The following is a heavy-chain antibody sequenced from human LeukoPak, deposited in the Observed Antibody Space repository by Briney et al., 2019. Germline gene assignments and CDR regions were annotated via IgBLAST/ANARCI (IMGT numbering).Heavy chain of an antibody. CDR1: GGSISSGDYY. Sequence: PSQTLSLTCTVSGGSISSGDYYWSWIRQPPGKGLEWIGYIYYSGSTNYNPSLKSRVTISVDTSKNQFSLKLSSVTAADTAVYYCARVSAAARPFDYWGQGTLVTVSS. V-gene: IGHV4-61*08. D-gene: IGHD6-13*01. CDR2: IYYSGST. J-gene: IGHJ4*02. CDR3: ARVSAAARPFDY.